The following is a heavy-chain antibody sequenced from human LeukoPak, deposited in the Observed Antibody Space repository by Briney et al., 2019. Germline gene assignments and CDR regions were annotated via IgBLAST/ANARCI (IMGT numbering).Heavy chain of an antibody. CDR3: ARHLPYGGYGEDYLDY. D-gene: IGHD5-12*01. J-gene: IGHJ4*02. CDR1: GGSISSYY. CDR2: IYTSGST. Sequence: SEILSLTCTGSGGSISSYYWSWIRQPPGKGLEGIGYIYTSGSTNYNPSLKSRVTISVDTSKNQFSLKLSSVTAADTAVYYCARHLPYGGYGEDYLDYWGQGTLVTVSS. V-gene: IGHV4-4*09.